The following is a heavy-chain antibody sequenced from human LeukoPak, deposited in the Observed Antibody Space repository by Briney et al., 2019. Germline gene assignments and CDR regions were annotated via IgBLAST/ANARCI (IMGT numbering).Heavy chain of an antibody. CDR3: ARAYGYDSSGITPGFDY. CDR1: GYTFTSYY. D-gene: IGHD3-22*01. Sequence: ASVKVSCKASGYTFTSYYMRWVRQAPGQGLEWMGWINPNSGGTNYAQKFQGRVTITRDTSISTAYMELSRLRSDDAAVYYCARAYGYDSSGITPGFDYWGQGTLLTVST. V-gene: IGHV1-2*02. CDR2: INPNSGGT. J-gene: IGHJ4*02.